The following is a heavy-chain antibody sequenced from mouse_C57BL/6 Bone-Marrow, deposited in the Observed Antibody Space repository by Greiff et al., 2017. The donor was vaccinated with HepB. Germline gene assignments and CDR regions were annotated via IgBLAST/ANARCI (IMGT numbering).Heavy chain of an antibody. J-gene: IGHJ4*01. CDR2: IRLKSDNYAT. CDR1: GFTFSNYW. Sequence: EVMLVESGGGLVQPGGSMKLSCVASGFTFSNYWMNWVRQSPEKGLEWVAQIRLKSDNYATHYAESVKGRFTISRDDSKSSVYLQMNNLRAEDTGIYYCTVPLAYCSGYAMDYWGQGTSVTVSS. D-gene: IGHD2-12*01. CDR3: TVPLAYCSGYAMDY. V-gene: IGHV6-3*01.